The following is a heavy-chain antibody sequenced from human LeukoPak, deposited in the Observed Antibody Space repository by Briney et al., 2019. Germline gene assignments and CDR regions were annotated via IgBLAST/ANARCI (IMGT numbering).Heavy chain of an antibody. CDR2: IYTSGST. J-gene: IGHJ3*02. V-gene: IGHV4-4*07. Sequence: PSEXXXLTCTVSGGSISSYYWSWVRQPAGKGLEWVGRIYTSGSTNYNASLKSRVTKSGETSKNQFSLKLSSVTAADTAVYYCARDQGSSSWFDAFDIWGQGTMVTVSS. CDR1: GGSISSYY. CDR3: ARDQGSSSWFDAFDI. D-gene: IGHD6-13*01.